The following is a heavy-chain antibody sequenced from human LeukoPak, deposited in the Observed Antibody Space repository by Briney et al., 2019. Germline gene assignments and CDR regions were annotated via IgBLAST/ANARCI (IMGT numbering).Heavy chain of an antibody. J-gene: IGHJ6*04. CDR2: ISSSGSTI. D-gene: IGHD3-10*02. Sequence: GGSLRLSCAASGFTFSNYWMTWVRRAPGKGLEWVSYISSSGSTIYYADSVKGRFTISRDNAKNSLYLQMNSLRAEDTAVYYCAELGITMIGGVWGKGTTVTISS. CDR1: GFTFSNYW. V-gene: IGHV3-48*04. CDR3: AELGITMIGGV.